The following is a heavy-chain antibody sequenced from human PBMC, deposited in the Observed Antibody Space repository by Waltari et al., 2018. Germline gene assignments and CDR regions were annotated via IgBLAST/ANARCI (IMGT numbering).Heavy chain of an antibody. CDR3: VRGYPDIVATISDY. CDR1: RSSLSNNNYY. V-gene: IGHV4-39*07. Sequence: QLHLQESGPGLVQPSETLSLTCTVSRSSLSNNNYYWGWVRQPPGKGLEWIGSFYKSGTTYYNPSLKSRVTISVDTSNNQFSLKLNSVTAADTAVYYCVRGYPDIVATISDYWGQGTLVIVSS. J-gene: IGHJ4*02. D-gene: IGHD5-12*01. CDR2: FYKSGTT.